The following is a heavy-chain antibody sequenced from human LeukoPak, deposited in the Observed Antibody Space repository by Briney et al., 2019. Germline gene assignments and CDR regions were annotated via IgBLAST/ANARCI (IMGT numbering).Heavy chain of an antibody. CDR3: SGKNLTPWPAGLDV. CDR1: GGSFSDYY. J-gene: IGHJ6*02. Sequence: SETLSLTCTVSGGSFSDYYWTWIRHPPGKGLEWIGYSGSTNYNPFLKIRVTISVDKSKRHFSLTLSAVIEADTAVYCGSGKNLTPWPAGLDVWGQGTTVIVS. CDR2: SGST. D-gene: IGHD3-9*01. V-gene: IGHV4-59*01.